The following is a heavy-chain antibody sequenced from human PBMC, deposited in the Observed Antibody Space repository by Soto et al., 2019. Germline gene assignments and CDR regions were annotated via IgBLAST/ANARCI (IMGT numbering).Heavy chain of an antibody. CDR3: ATSLVTSRARVDY. D-gene: IGHD1-26*01. V-gene: IGHV4-31*03. CDR1: GGSIYTGGFY. Sequence: PSETLSLTCTVSGGSIYTGGFYWSWIRQLPGKGLEWLGYIYYTGSTQYTPSLKSRLSISTDTSDNQFSLRLNSVTAADTAVYYCATSLVTSRARVDYWGQGTPVTVPQ. J-gene: IGHJ4*02. CDR2: IYYTGST.